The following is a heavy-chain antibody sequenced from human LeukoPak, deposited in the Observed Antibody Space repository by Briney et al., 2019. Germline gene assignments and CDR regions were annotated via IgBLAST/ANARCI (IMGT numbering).Heavy chain of an antibody. J-gene: IGHJ3*02. Sequence: PSETLSLTCTVSGGSISRTGYSWSWIRQPPGQGLEWLAYTYHSGSTYYNPSLKSRLTISLVRSRNQFSLKLSSVTAADSAVYYCARGVDTASGDGFDIWGQGTMVTVSS. CDR3: ARGVDTASGDGFDI. V-gene: IGHV4-30-2*01. CDR1: GGSISRTGYS. CDR2: TYHSGST. D-gene: IGHD5-18*01.